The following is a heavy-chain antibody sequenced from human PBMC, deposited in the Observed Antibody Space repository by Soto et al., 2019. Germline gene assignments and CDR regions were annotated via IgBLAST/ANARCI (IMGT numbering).Heavy chain of an antibody. Sequence: PSETLSLTCAVSGGSINSGGYSWSWIRQPPGKGLEWIGYIYHSGSTYYNPSLKSRVTISIDRSKSQFSLKLTSVTAADTAVYYCARRRGVILPGANDRFDPWGPGTLVPVSS. D-gene: IGHD1-1*01. CDR3: ARRRGVILPGANDRFDP. CDR2: IYHSGST. J-gene: IGHJ5*02. V-gene: IGHV4-30-2*01. CDR1: GGSINSGGYS.